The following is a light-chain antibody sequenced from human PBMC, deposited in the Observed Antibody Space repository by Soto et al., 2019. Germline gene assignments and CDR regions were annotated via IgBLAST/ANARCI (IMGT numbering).Light chain of an antibody. CDR3: QQYDNLPLT. CDR2: DAS. V-gene: IGKV1-33*01. CDR1: HDISNA. J-gene: IGKJ4*01. Sequence: DIQMTQSPSSLSASVGDRVTITCQASHDISNALNWYQQKPGKAPKLLIYDASNLETGVPSRFSGSGSGTHFTFTISSLQAEDMATYYCQQYDNLPLTFGGGTKVEIK.